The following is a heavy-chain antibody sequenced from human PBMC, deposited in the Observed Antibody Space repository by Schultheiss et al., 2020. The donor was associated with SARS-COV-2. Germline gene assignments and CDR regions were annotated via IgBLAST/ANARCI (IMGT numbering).Heavy chain of an antibody. CDR1: GGSISGYY. V-gene: IGHV4-4*07. Sequence: SQTLSLTCPVSGGSISGYYWSWIRQPAGKGLEWIGRIYTSGSTNYNPSLKSRVTMSVDTSKNQFSLKLSSVTAADTAVYYCARGYCSGGSCYHLDYWGQGTLVTVSS. D-gene: IGHD2-15*01. CDR3: ARGYCSGGSCYHLDY. CDR2: IYTSGST. J-gene: IGHJ4*02.